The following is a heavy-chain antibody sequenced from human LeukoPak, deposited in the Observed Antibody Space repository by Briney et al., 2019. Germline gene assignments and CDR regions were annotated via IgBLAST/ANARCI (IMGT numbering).Heavy chain of an antibody. CDR2: ISGPGADT. CDR3: SKDPNGNYVGAFDM. Sequence: PGGSLRLSCAASGLTFSSYAMSWVRQAPGKGLEWVSAISGPGADTYYADSVKGRFTISRDNSKNTLFLQMNSLRAEDTALYYCSKDPNGNYVGAFDMWGPGTMVTVSS. CDR1: GLTFSSYA. J-gene: IGHJ3*02. V-gene: IGHV3-23*01. D-gene: IGHD4-17*01.